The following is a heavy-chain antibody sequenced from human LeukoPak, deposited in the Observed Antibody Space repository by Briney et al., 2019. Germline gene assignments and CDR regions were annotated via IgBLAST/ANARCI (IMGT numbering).Heavy chain of an antibody. CDR3: ARRSRWLQFYYYYYYMDV. Sequence: SETLSLTCAVYGGSFSGYYWSWIRQPPGKGLEWIGEINHSGSTNYNPPLKSRVTISVDTSKNQFSLKLSSVTAADTAVYYCARRSRWLQFYYYYYYMDVWGKGTTVTISS. D-gene: IGHD5-24*01. V-gene: IGHV4-34*01. CDR1: GGSFSGYY. CDR2: INHSGST. J-gene: IGHJ6*03.